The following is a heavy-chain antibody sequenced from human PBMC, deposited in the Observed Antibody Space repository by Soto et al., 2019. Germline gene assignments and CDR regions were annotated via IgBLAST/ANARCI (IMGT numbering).Heavy chain of an antibody. V-gene: IGHV3-30*18. D-gene: IGHD2-15*01. Sequence: GGFLRLSCVASGFTFSSYGMHWVRQAPGKGLEWVAVISYDGSNKYYADSVKGRFTISRDNSKNTLYLQMNSLRAEDTAVYYCAKDKAFPPGYLLGTIAYWGQGTLVTVSS. CDR2: ISYDGSNK. J-gene: IGHJ4*02. CDR1: GFTFSSYG. CDR3: AKDKAFPPGYLLGTIAY.